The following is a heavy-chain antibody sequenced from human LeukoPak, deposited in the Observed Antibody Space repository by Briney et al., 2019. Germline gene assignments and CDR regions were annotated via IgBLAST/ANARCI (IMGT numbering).Heavy chain of an antibody. D-gene: IGHD3-22*01. J-gene: IGHJ5*02. CDR1: GFTFSSYS. Sequence: GGSLRLSCAASGFTFSSYSMNWVRQAPGKGLEWVSSISSSSSYIYYADSVKGRFTISRDNAKNSLYLQMNSLRAEDTAVYYRARDVRYYDSSGYYLNWFDPWGQGTLVTVSS. CDR3: ARDVRYYDSSGYYLNWFDP. CDR2: ISSSSSYI. V-gene: IGHV3-21*01.